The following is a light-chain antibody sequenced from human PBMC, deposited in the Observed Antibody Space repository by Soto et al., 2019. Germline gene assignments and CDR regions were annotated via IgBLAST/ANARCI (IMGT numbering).Light chain of an antibody. CDR3: QQNNSYSIT. J-gene: IGKJ5*01. CDR2: DAS. Sequence: DIELTQPQPSLSASLADKPTSPGRASQSSSRWLAWYQQTPGKAPKLLIYDASTLESGVPSRFSSSGSGTEFTLTISSLQPDYFATYCCQQNNSYSITFGQGTRLEIK. V-gene: IGKV1-5*01. CDR1: QSSSRW.